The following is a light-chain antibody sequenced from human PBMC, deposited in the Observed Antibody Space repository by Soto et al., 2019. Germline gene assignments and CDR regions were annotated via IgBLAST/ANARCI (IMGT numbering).Light chain of an antibody. V-gene: IGKV3-20*01. Sequence: EIVLTQSPGTLSLSPGERATLSCRASQNISSNYLAWYQQKPGQAPRLLISRVSSRATGIPDRFSGSGSGTYFTLTLGRLEHKDFGVIYCKQNGGSPITFGQGTRLKI. CDR2: RVS. CDR3: KQNGGSPIT. CDR1: QNISSNY. J-gene: IGKJ5*01.